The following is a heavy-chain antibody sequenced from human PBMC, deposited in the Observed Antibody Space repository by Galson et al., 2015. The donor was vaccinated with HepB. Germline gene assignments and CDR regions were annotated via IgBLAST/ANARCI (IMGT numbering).Heavy chain of an antibody. J-gene: IGHJ6*02. CDR1: GFTVSSNQ. Sequence: SLRLSCAVSGFTVSSNQMSWVRPAPGKGLEWVSIIYRGGTTYHADSVKGRLTISRDNSKNTLYLQMTSLRAEDTAVYYCPRKRDYDMGYGMDVWGQGTTVTVSS. CDR3: PRKRDYDMGYGMDV. CDR2: IYRGGTT. D-gene: IGHD3-9*01. V-gene: IGHV3-53*01.